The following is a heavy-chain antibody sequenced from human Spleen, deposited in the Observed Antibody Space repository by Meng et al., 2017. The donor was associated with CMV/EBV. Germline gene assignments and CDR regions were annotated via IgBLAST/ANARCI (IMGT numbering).Heavy chain of an antibody. CDR2: MLPDSGDT. J-gene: IGHJ4*02. D-gene: IGHD4-17*01. CDR1: GYTFTGYD. CDR3: AAEADHTDDYGPG. V-gene: IGHV1-8*01. Sequence: ASVKVSCKASGYTFTGYDINWVRQATGQGFEWMGWMLPDSGDTGYAQKFQGRVTMTSNTSINTAYMELSSLTSEDTAVYYCAAEADHTDDYGPGWGQGTLVTVSS.